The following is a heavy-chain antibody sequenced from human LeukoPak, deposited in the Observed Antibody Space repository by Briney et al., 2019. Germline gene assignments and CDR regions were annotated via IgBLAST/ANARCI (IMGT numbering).Heavy chain of an antibody. CDR3: ARGRRSSSPANWFDP. J-gene: IGHJ5*02. Sequence: GASVKVSCKASGYTLTGYYMHWVRQAPGQGLEWMGWINPNSGGTNYAQKFQGRVTMTRDTSISTAYMELSRLRSDDTAVYYCARGRRSSSPANWFDPWGQGTLVTVSS. D-gene: IGHD6-6*01. V-gene: IGHV1-2*02. CDR1: GYTLTGYY. CDR2: INPNSGGT.